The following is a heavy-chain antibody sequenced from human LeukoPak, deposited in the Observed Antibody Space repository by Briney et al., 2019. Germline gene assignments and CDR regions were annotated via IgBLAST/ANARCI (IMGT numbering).Heavy chain of an antibody. J-gene: IGHJ4*02. CDR2: ISYDGSDK. CDR3: AKEYGDYLADY. D-gene: IGHD4-17*01. Sequence: GGSLRLSCVVSGFTFTDFWMNWVRQAPGKGLEWVAVISYDGSDKYYTDSVKGRFTVSRDNSKNTLYLQMNSLRAEDTAVYYCAKEYGDYLADYWGQGTLVTVSS. CDR1: GFTFTDFW. V-gene: IGHV3-30*18.